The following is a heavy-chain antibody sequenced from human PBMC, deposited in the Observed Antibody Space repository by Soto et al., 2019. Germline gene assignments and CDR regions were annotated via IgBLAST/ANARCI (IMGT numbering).Heavy chain of an antibody. CDR3: VRVGTGSWSWRDP. V-gene: IGHV3-74*01. CDR2: INSDGGTT. CDR1: GCTFSTYW. D-gene: IGHD3-10*01. J-gene: IGHJ5*02. Sequence: EVQLEESGGDLVQPGGSLRLSCAASGCTFSTYWMHWVRQAPRKGLVWVSRINSDGGTTTYAESVKGRFTISRDNARNTVYLQMNSLRPEDTALYYCVRVGTGSWSWRDPWGQGPLVTVSS.